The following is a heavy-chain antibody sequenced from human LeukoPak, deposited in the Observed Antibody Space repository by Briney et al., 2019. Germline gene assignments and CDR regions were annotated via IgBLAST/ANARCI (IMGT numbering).Heavy chain of an antibody. CDR1: GGSISSYY. CDR3: ARVGKWLGTRVFDY. D-gene: IGHD6-19*01. V-gene: IGHV4-59*01. J-gene: IGHJ4*02. Sequence: SETLSLTCTVSGGSISSYYWSWIRQPPGKGLEWIGYIYYSGSTNYNPSLKSRVTISVDTSKNQFSLKLSSVTAADTAVYYCARVGKWLGTRVFDYWGQGTLVTVSS. CDR2: IYYSGST.